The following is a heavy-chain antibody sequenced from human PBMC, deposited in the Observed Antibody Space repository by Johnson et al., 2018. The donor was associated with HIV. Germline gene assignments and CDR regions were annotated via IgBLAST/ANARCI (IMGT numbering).Heavy chain of an antibody. Sequence: VQLVESGGGVVQPGRSLRLSCAASGFTFSSSWMHWVCQAPEKGLEWVSYISSSGSTIYYADSVKGRFTISRDNAKNSLYLQMNSLRAEDTAVYYCARVGLVHAFDIWGQGTLVTVSS. V-gene: IGHV3-48*04. J-gene: IGHJ3*02. CDR2: ISSSGSTI. D-gene: IGHD6-19*01. CDR3: ARVGLVHAFDI. CDR1: GFTFSSSW.